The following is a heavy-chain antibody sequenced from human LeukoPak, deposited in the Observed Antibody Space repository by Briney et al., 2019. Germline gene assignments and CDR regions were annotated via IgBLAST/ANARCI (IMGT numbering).Heavy chain of an antibody. Sequence: PSETLSLTCAVYGGPFSGYYWSWIRQPPGKGLEWIGEINHSGSTNYNPSLKSRVTISVDTSKNQFSLKLSSVTAADTAVYYCARAGDAVAVFDYWGQGTLVTVSS. J-gene: IGHJ4*02. CDR2: INHSGST. D-gene: IGHD6-19*01. V-gene: IGHV4-34*01. CDR1: GGPFSGYY. CDR3: ARAGDAVAVFDY.